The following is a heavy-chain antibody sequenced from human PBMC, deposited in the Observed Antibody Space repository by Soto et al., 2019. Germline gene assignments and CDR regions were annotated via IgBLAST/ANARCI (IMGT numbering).Heavy chain of an antibody. CDR3: ARERGGYSYGDY. Sequence: QVQLVQSGAEVKKPGASVKVSCKASGYTFSSYGITWVRQAPGQRLEWMGWFNTYNGNTNYAQKLXGXFTMTTDTSTSTAYMELRSLRSDDTAVYYCARERGGYSYGDYWGQGALVTVSS. CDR1: GYTFSSYG. J-gene: IGHJ4*02. CDR2: FNTYNGNT. D-gene: IGHD5-18*01. V-gene: IGHV1-18*01.